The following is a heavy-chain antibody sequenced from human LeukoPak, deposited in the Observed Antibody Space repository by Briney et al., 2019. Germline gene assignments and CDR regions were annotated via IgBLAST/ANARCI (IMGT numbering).Heavy chain of an antibody. CDR2: IIPIFGTA. J-gene: IGHJ5*02. D-gene: IGHD3-22*01. CDR3: ARGKVRDYYDSSGYYSAHWFDP. CDR1: GGTFSSYA. Sequence: ASVKVPCKASGGTFSSYAISWVRQAPGQGLEWMGGIIPIFGTANYAQKFQGRVTITTDESTSTAYMELSSLRSEDTAVYYCARGKVRDYYDSSGYYSAHWFDPWGQGTLVTVSS. V-gene: IGHV1-69*05.